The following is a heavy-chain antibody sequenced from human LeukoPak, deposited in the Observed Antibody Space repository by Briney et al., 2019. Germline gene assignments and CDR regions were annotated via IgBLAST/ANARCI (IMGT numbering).Heavy chain of an antibody. V-gene: IGHV3-9*01. CDR3: AKGQAAGT. D-gene: IGHD6-13*01. CDR1: RFTIDDYD. Sequence: GGSVRLTGAAYRFTIDDYDMDWERHGQGKGLEWVSGLSWNSGSIGHADSVKGRFTISRDNAKNSLYLQMNSLRAEDTALYYCAKGQAAGTWGQGTLVTVSS. CDR2: LSWNSGSI. J-gene: IGHJ4*02.